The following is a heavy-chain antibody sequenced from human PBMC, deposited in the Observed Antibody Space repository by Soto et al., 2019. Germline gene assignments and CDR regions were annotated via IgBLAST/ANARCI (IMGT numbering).Heavy chain of an antibody. J-gene: IGHJ4*02. V-gene: IGHV4-4*02. Sequence: PSETLSLTRAVSGASMSTTDWWSWVRHPPGKGLEWIGEIYNSGTTNYNPPLKSRLTMSVDKLKNHFSLTLTAVTAADTAVYYCAIPGAGDFDFWGQGTLVTVSS. D-gene: IGHD6-13*01. CDR2: IYNSGTT. CDR1: GASMSTTDW. CDR3: AIPGAGDFDF.